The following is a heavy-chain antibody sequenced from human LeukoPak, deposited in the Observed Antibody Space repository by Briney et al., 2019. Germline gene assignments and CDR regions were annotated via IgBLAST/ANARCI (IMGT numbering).Heavy chain of an antibody. D-gene: IGHD3-10*01. J-gene: IGHJ4*02. CDR3: GRNYYYGSGSYYFDY. V-gene: IGHV3-48*01. CDR1: GFTFSSYS. Sequence: GGSLRLSCAASGFTFSSYSMNWVRQAPGKGLEWVSYISSSSSTIYYADSVKGRFTISRDNAKNSLYLQMNSLRAEDTAVYYCGRNYYYGSGSYYFDYWGQGTLVTVSS. CDR2: ISSSSSTI.